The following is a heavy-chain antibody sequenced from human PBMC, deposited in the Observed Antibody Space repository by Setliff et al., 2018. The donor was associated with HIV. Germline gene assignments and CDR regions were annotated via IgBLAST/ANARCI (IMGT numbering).Heavy chain of an antibody. V-gene: IGHV4-39*07. CDR2: MHYSGTT. D-gene: IGHD6-19*01. J-gene: IGHJ4*02. CDR3: ATGSYSSVWYGFDY. CDR1: GGSTSSSSNY. Sequence: KPSETLSLTCTISGGSTSSSSNYWGWIRQPPGKGLEWIGNMHYSGTTYYNASLGSRVMISVDNAKNSLYLLMDSLGVEDTAVYYCATGSYSSVWYGFDYWGQGTLVTVSS.